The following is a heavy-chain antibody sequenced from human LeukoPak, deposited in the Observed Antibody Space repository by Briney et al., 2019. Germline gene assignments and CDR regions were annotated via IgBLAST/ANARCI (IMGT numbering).Heavy chain of an antibody. Sequence: ASVKVSCKASGYTFTGYYMHWVRQAPGQGLEWMGIINPSGGSTSYAQKFQGRVTMTRDTSTSTVYMELSSLRSEDTAVYYCARGITMIVVVARDYMDVWGKGTTVTVSS. CDR2: INPSGGST. V-gene: IGHV1-46*01. J-gene: IGHJ6*03. CDR1: GYTFTGYY. CDR3: ARGITMIVVVARDYMDV. D-gene: IGHD3-22*01.